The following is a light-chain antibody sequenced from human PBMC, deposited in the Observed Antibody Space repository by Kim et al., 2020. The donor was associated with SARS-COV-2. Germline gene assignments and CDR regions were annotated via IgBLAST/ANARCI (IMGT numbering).Light chain of an antibody. V-gene: IGKV1-9*01. Sequence: SASLGDRVTITCRASQGISSFLACFQQKPGKAPEHLIYAASTLQSGVPSRFSGSGSGTEYSLTITGLQPEDFATYFCQQFQSYPYTFGQGTKLEI. CDR3: QQFQSYPYT. J-gene: IGKJ2*01. CDR1: QGISSF. CDR2: AAS.